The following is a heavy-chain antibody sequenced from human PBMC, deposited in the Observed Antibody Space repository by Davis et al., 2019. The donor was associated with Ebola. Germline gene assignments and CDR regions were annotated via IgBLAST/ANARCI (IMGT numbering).Heavy chain of an antibody. D-gene: IGHD2-8*01. CDR1: GFTFSSYA. J-gene: IGHJ6*04. CDR3: ARGTGMDV. V-gene: IGHV3-23*01. Sequence: GESLKISCAASGFTFSSYAMTWARQAPGKGLEWVSAVTSSGGSTYYADSVKGRFTISRDNSKNTLYLQMNSLRAEDTAVYYCARGTGMDVWGKGTTVTVSS. CDR2: VTSSGGST.